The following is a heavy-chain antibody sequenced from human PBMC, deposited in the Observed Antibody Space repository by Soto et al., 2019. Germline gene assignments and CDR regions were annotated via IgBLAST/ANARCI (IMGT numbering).Heavy chain of an antibody. D-gene: IGHD4-4*01. V-gene: IGHV1-69*12. J-gene: IGHJ6*02. CDR1: GGTFSSYA. CDR3: ARALGATTVTSYYYSGMDV. Sequence: QVQLVQSGAEVKKPGSSVKVSCKASGGTFSSYAISWVRQAPGQGLEWMGGIIPIFGTANYAQKFQGRVTITADESTSTAYMELSSLRSEDTAVYYWARALGATTVTSYYYSGMDVWGQGTTVTVSS. CDR2: IIPIFGTA.